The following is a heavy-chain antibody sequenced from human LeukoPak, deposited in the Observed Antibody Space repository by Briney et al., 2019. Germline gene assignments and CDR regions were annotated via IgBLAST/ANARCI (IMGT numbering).Heavy chain of an antibody. Sequence: WETLSLTCTVSGGSISIYYGSWIRQPAGKGLEWIGRIHTRGSTNYNASLKSGDPISVATSKNQFSQKLSSVPATDTAGYYCARDRYSDRSESYCFDYWGQGTLVTVSS. CDR3: ARDRYSDRSESYCFDY. CDR2: IHTRGST. J-gene: IGHJ4*02. CDR1: GGSISIYY. D-gene: IGHD3-10*01. V-gene: IGHV4-4*07.